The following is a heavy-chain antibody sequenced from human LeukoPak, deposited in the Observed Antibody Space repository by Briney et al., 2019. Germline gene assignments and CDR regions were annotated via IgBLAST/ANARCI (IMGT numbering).Heavy chain of an antibody. CDR1: GFTFSNHV. V-gene: IGHV3-23*01. CDR2: ISGTGDST. J-gene: IGHJ4*02. Sequence: GGSLRLSCASSGFTFSNHVVTWVRQAPGKGLDWVSGISGTGDSTYYSDSVRGRFTISRDNSKNTVYLQMNSLRVEDTAVYYCAKGSSAVGGGLHADYWGQGTLVTVSS. D-gene: IGHD6-13*01. CDR3: AKGSSAVGGGLHADY.